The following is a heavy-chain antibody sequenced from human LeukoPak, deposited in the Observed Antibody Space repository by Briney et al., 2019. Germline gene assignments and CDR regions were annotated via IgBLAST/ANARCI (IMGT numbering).Heavy chain of an antibody. Sequence: GGSLRLSCVASGFAFRNHAMKWVRQAPGKGLEWVSVLSGSGHRRYYADSVKGRFTISRDNSKNTVYLQMSSLRAADTAVYYCARRPAGMKAYYGMDVWGQGTTVTVSS. J-gene: IGHJ6*02. CDR2: LSGSGHRR. V-gene: IGHV3-23*01. CDR3: ARRPAGMKAYYGMDV. D-gene: IGHD2-2*01. CDR1: GFAFRNHA.